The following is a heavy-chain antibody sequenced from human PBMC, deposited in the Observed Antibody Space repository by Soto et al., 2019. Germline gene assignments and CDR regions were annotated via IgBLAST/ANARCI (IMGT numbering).Heavy chain of an antibody. CDR3: AKRGDGNGWFWST. V-gene: IGHV3-23*01. D-gene: IGHD6-19*01. J-gene: IGHJ5*02. Sequence: VPLLESGGGLVQPGGSLRLSCAASGFTFSNYVMSWVRQAQGKGLEWVSSITASGDAAYYADFVKGQFTISRDNSKSTLYLQMSSLRAEDTAVYYCAKRGDGNGWFWSTWGQGTLVTVSS. CDR2: ITASGDAA. CDR1: GFTFSNYV.